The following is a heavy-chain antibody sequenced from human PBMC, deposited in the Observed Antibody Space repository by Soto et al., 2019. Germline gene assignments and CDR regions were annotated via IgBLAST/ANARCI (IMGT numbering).Heavy chain of an antibody. Sequence: VASVKVSCKASGYTFTGYYMHWVRQAPGQGLEWMGWINPNSGGTNYAQTFQGRVTMTRDTSISTAYMELSRLRSDDTAVYYCARGGSFSSSWSYWGQGTLVTVSS. CDR1: GYTFTGYY. CDR2: INPNSGGT. CDR3: ARGGSFSSSWSY. D-gene: IGHD6-13*01. J-gene: IGHJ4*02. V-gene: IGHV1-2*02.